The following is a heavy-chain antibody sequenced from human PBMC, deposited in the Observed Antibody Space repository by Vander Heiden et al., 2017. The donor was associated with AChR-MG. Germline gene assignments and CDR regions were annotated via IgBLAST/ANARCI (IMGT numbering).Heavy chain of an antibody. Sequence: QEQLVESGGGVVQPGRSLRLSCAASGFSFSSYGMHWLRQAPGKGLEWVALIWYDGSNKYYADSVKGRFTISRDNSRNTLYLQMNSLRAEDTALYYCARGHYSDSSLSPLWGQGTLVTVSS. J-gene: IGHJ4*02. V-gene: IGHV3-33*01. D-gene: IGHD3-22*01. CDR1: GFSFSSYG. CDR2: IWYDGSNK. CDR3: ARGHYSDSSLSPL.